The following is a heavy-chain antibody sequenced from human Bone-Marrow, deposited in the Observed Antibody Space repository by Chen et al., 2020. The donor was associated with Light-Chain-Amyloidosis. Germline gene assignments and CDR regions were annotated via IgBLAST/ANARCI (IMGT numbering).Heavy chain of an antibody. CDR3: ARRRDGYNFDY. Sequence: EVQLEQSGPGVKKPGESLKLSCKGAGYTFPNYWIGWVRQMPGKGLEWMGVIYPDDSDARYSPSFEGQVTISADKSITTAYLQWRSLKASDTAMYYCARRRDGYNFDYWGQGTLVTVSS. J-gene: IGHJ4*02. D-gene: IGHD5-12*01. V-gene: IGHV5-51*01. CDR2: IYPDDSDA. CDR1: GYTFPNYW.